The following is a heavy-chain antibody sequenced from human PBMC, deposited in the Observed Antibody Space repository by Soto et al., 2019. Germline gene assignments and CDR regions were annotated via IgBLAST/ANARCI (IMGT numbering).Heavy chain of an antibody. CDR2: ISGSGGST. CDR1: GFTFSSYA. J-gene: IGHJ3*02. D-gene: IGHD3-22*01. V-gene: IGHV3-23*01. CDR3: AKHLNYYDSSGSAFDI. Sequence: PGGSLRLSCAASGFTFSSYAMSWVRQAPGKGLEWVSAISGSGGSTYYADSVKGRFTISRDNSKNTLHLQMNSLRAEDTAVYYCAKHLNYYDSSGSAFDIWGQGTMVTVSS.